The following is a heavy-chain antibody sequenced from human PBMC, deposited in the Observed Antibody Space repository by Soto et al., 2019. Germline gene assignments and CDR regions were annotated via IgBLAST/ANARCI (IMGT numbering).Heavy chain of an antibody. V-gene: IGHV3-73*02. CDR1: GFTFSVSA. J-gene: IGHJ6*02. CDR2: IRTRKNRYVT. CDR3: ARIEYGLDF. Sequence: EVQLVQSGGGRVQPGGSLKLSCEASGFTFSVSAIHWVRLASGKGLEWVGRIRTRKNRYVTAYAASVKGRFSLSRDDSKNTAYLQMNRLKTEDMDVYYCARIEYGLDFWGQGTTVIVS.